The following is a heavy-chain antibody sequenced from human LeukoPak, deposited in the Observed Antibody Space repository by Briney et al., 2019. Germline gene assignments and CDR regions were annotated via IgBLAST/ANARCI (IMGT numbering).Heavy chain of an antibody. D-gene: IGHD6-19*01. CDR1: GFTFSSYS. Sequence: GALRLSCAASGFTFSSYSMNWVRQAPGKGLEWVANIKQDGSEKYYVDSVKGRFTISRDNAKNSLYLQMNSLRAEDTAVYYCARPGSIAVAGTWTVFDYWGQGTLVTVSS. V-gene: IGHV3-7*01. CDR2: IKQDGSEK. CDR3: ARPGSIAVAGTWTVFDY. J-gene: IGHJ4*02.